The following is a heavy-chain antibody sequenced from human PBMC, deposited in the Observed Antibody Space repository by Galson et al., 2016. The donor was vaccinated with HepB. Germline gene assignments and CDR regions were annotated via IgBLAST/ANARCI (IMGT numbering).Heavy chain of an antibody. CDR1: GYTFTNYG. Sequence: SVKVSCKASGYTFTNYGITWVRQAPGQGLQWVGWINANDGHTNYGHLLQGRVTLTMDTSTSTAYMDLRSLTSDDTAVYYCAREAIAAAGTHDAFDIWGQGTMVTVCS. J-gene: IGHJ3*02. V-gene: IGHV1-18*01. CDR3: AREAIAAAGTHDAFDI. D-gene: IGHD6-13*01. CDR2: INANDGHT.